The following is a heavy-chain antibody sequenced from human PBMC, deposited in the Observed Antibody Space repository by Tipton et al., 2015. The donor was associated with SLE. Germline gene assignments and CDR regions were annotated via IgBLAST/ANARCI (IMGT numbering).Heavy chain of an antibody. Sequence: TLSLTCAVYGGSFSGYYWSWIRQPPGKGLEWIGEINHSGSTNYNPSLKSRVTISVDTSKNQFSLKLSSVTAADTAVYYCARAGYSSRGEDYMDVWGKGTTVTVSS. CDR1: GGSFSGYY. J-gene: IGHJ6*03. CDR3: ARAGYSSRGEDYMDV. CDR2: INHSGST. D-gene: IGHD6-13*01. V-gene: IGHV4-34*09.